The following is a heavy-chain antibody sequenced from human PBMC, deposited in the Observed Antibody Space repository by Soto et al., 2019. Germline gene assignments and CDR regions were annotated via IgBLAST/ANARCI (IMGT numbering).Heavy chain of an antibody. J-gene: IGHJ4*02. V-gene: IGHV4-34*01. CDR3: AGHGGVAAAGVDY. CDR2: INHSGST. CDR1: GGSFSGYY. Sequence: QVQLQQWGAGLLKPSETLSLTCAVYGGSFSGYYWSWIRQPPGKGLEWIGEINHSGSTNYNPSLKSRVTRSVDTSKNQFSLKLSSVTAADTAVYYCAGHGGVAAAGVDYWGQGTLVTVSS. D-gene: IGHD6-13*01.